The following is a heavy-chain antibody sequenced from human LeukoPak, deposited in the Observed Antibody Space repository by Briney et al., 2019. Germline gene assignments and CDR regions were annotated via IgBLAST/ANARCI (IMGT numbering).Heavy chain of an antibody. CDR2: IKSRAHGETT. CDR1: GLKFPSAW. D-gene: IGHD2-8*01. Sequence: VGSLRLSCAVPGLKFPSAWMNSVRQAPRKGLEWVGRIKSRAHGETTDYPAPARARFAISRDESQDTMSRHISNLKTQHTAAYYCCTWDAGDWGQGILVTVSS. CDR3: CTWDAGD. V-gene: IGHV3-15*01. J-gene: IGHJ4*02.